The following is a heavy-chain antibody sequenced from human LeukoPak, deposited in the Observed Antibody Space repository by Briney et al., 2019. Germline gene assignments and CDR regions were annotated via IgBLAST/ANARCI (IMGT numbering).Heavy chain of an antibody. V-gene: IGHV4-34*01. CDR3: ARELISSRAAFDT. Sequence: SETLSLTCAVYGGSLNDYLWSWIRQPPGKGLEWIGEVGHSGTTHYNPSLKSRVTISVDTSKNQFSLKLTSVTAADTAVYYCARELISSRAAFDTWGQGTVVTVSS. CDR1: GGSLNDYL. D-gene: IGHD3-10*01. CDR2: VGHSGTT. J-gene: IGHJ3*02.